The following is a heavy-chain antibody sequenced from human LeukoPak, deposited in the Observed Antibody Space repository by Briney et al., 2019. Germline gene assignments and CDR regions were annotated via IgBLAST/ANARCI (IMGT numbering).Heavy chain of an antibody. CDR2: IIPILGIA. J-gene: IGHJ4*02. CDR1: GGTFSSYT. Sequence: SVKVSCKASGGTFSSYTISWVRQAPGQGLEWMGRIIPILGIANYAQKFQGRVTITADKSTSTAYMELSSLRSEDTAVYYCARDFYCGGDCHLPFDYWGQGTLVTVSS. V-gene: IGHV1-69*04. CDR3: ARDFYCGGDCHLPFDY. D-gene: IGHD2-21*01.